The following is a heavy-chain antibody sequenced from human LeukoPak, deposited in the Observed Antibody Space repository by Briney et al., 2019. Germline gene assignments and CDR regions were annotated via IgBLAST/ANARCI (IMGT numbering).Heavy chain of an antibody. CDR1: GYTFSSYG. D-gene: IGHD4-11*01. CDR3: ARIADYSLNWYFDY. J-gene: IGHJ4*02. V-gene: IGHV1-18*01. CDR2: IGAYNGET. Sequence: ASVKVSCKASGYTFSSYGIIWVRQAPGQGLEWMGWIGAYNGETKYAQNLQGRVTMTTDTSTSTGYMELRSLRSDDTAVYYCARIADYSLNWYFDYWGQGTLVTVSS.